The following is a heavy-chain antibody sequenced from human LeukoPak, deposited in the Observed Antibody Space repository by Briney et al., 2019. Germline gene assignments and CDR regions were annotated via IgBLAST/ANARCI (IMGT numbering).Heavy chain of an antibody. CDR2: IYTSGST. V-gene: IGHV4-4*07. Sequence: KSSETLSLTCTVSGGSISSYYWSWIRQPAGKGQEWIGRIYTSGSTNYNPSLKSRVTIAVDTSKNQFSLKLSSVTAADTAEYYCARITVSSSPRKYYFDYWGQGTLVTVSS. CDR1: GGSISSYY. J-gene: IGHJ4*02. D-gene: IGHD6-6*01. CDR3: ARITVSSSPRKYYFDY.